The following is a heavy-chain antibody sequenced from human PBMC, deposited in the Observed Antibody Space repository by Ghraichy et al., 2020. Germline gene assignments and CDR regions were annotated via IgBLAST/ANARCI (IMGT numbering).Heavy chain of an antibody. CDR2: IDQTGTEK. Sequence: ESLRLSCRASGFTFRDYYMTWVRRAPGEGLEWIANIDQTGTEKNYVDSVKGRFTISRDNANNSLYLHINSLRAEDTAVYYCARGHYFWSGCYLWGQGTLVTVSS. V-gene: IGHV3-7*03. CDR1: GFTFRDYY. CDR3: ARGHYFWSGCYL. D-gene: IGHD3-3*01. J-gene: IGHJ4*02.